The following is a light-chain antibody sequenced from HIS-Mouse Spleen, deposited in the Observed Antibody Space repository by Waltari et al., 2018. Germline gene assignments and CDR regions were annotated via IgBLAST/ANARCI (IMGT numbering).Light chain of an antibody. J-gene: IGLJ2*01. CDR3: SSYTSSSTEV. CDR1: SSDVGGYNY. Sequence: QSALTQPASVSGSPGQSITISCTGTSSDVGGYNYVSWYQQHPGKAPKLMIYDVSNRPSGVVNRFAGSKSGNTASLTISGLQAEDEADYYCSSYTSSSTEVFGGGTKLTVL. CDR2: DVS. V-gene: IGLV2-14*03.